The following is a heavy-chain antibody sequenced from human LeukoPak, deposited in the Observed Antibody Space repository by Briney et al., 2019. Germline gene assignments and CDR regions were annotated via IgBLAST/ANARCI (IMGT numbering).Heavy chain of an antibody. J-gene: IGHJ4*02. CDR3: ARGARGYYDSSGYGQFDY. V-gene: IGHV1-69*04. CDR1: GGTFSSYA. Sequence: SVKVSCKASGGTFSSYAISWVRQAPGQGLEWMGRTIPILGIANYAQKFQGRVTITADKSTSTAYMELSSLRSEDTAVYYCARGARGYYDSSGYGQFDYWGQGTLVTVSS. D-gene: IGHD3-22*01. CDR2: TIPILGIA.